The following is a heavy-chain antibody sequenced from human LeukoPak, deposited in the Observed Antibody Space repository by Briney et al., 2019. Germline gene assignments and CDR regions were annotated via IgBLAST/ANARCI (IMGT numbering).Heavy chain of an antibody. CDR3: ARDYESGSYADY. V-gene: IGHV3-48*04. D-gene: IGHD1-26*01. CDR1: GFTFSSYS. CDR2: ISSSGSTI. J-gene: IGHJ4*02. Sequence: PGGSLRLSCAASGFTFSSYSMNWVRQAPGKGLEWVSYISSSGSTIYYADSVKGRFTISRDNAKNSLYLQMNSLRAEDTSVYYCARDYESGSYADYWGQGILVTVSS.